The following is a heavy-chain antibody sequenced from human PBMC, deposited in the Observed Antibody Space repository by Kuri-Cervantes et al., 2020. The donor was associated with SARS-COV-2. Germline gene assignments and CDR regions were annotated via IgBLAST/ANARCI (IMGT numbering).Heavy chain of an antibody. D-gene: IGHD6-13*01. V-gene: IGHV3-33*01. Sequence: GGSLRLSSAASGFTFSSYGMHWVRQAPGKGLEWVAVIWYDGSNKYYADSVKGRFTISRDNSKNTLYLQMNSLRAEDTAVYYCARDSSITPRDFDYWGPGTLVTVSS. CDR3: ARDSSITPRDFDY. CDR2: IWYDGSNK. CDR1: GFTFSSYG. J-gene: IGHJ4*02.